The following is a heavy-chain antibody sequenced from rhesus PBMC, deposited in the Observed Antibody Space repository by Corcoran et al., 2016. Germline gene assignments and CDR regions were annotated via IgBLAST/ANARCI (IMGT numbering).Heavy chain of an antibody. D-gene: IGHD3-16*01. V-gene: IGHV4-147*01. CDR2: IYGGIANT. Sequence: QVQLQESGPGLVKPSETLSLTCAVSGGSISSNYWSWIRQAPGKGLGWIGYIYGGIANTRSNPSLKSRVTISTGTSKNQFSLELSSVTAADTAVYYCASGSGSYYLMYFGYWGQGVLVTVSS. CDR1: GGSISSNY. J-gene: IGHJ4*01. CDR3: ASGSGSYYLMYFGY.